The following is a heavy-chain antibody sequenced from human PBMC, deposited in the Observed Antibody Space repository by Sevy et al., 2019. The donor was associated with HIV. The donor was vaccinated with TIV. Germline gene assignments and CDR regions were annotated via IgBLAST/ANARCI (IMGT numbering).Heavy chain of an antibody. Sequence: GGSLRLSCAASGFTFDDYAMHWVRQAPGKGLEWVSGISWNSGSIGYADSVKGRFTISRDNAKNSLYLQMNSLRAEDTALYYCAKDMESGSYRSSFDYWGQGTLVTVSS. D-gene: IGHD1-26*01. CDR2: ISWNSGSI. J-gene: IGHJ4*02. CDR1: GFTFDDYA. CDR3: AKDMESGSYRSSFDY. V-gene: IGHV3-9*01.